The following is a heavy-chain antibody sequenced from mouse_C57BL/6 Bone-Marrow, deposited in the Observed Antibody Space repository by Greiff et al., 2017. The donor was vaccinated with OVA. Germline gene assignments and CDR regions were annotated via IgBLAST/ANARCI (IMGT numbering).Heavy chain of an antibody. V-gene: IGHV1-50*01. CDR1: GYTFTSYW. Sequence: QVQLQQPGAELVKPGASVKLSCKASGYTFTSYWMQWVKQRPGQGLEWIGEIDPSDSYTNYNQKFKGKATLTVDTSSSTAYMQLSRLTSEDSAVYYCARRDWFAYWGQGTLVTVSA. J-gene: IGHJ3*01. CDR2: IDPSDSYT. CDR3: ARRDWFAY.